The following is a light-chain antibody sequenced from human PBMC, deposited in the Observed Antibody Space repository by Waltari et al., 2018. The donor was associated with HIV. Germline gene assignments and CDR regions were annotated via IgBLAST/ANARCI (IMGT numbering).Light chain of an antibody. CDR3: CSYAGSYTVV. CDR2: DVS. CDR1: SSDVGGYNY. Sequence: QSALTQPRSVSGSPGQSVTISCTGTSSDVGGYNYVPWYQQYPGKAPKLMIYDVSKWPSGIPDRFSGSKSGNTASLTISGLQTEDEADYYCCSYAGSYTVVFGGGTKLTVL. V-gene: IGLV2-11*01. J-gene: IGLJ2*01.